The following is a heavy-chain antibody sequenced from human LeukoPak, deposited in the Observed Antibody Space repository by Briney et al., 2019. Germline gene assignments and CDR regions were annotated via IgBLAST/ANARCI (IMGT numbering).Heavy chain of an antibody. CDR1: GFTFSSYA. V-gene: IGHV3-23*01. CDR2: ISGSGGST. Sequence: GGSLRLSCAASGFTFSSYAMSWVRQAPGKGLEWVSAISGSGGSTYYADSVKGRFTISRDNSKNTLYLQMNSLRVEDTAVYYCAKSSGLRVASIDYWGQGTLVTVSS. CDR3: AKSSGLRVASIDY. J-gene: IGHJ4*02. D-gene: IGHD3/OR15-3a*01.